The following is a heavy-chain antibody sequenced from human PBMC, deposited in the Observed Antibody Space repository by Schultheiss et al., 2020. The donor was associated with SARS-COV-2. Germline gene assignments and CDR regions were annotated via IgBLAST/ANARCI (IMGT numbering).Heavy chain of an antibody. V-gene: IGHV3-49*04. Sequence: GGSLRLSCTGSGFTFGDYAVTWVRQAPGKGLEWVGFIRSKTYGGTTEYAASVKSRFTISRDDYKSIAYLQMNSLKTEDTAVYHCTRAFTLYYYYYMDVWGKGTTVTVSS. CDR2: IRSKTYGGTT. CDR1: GFTFGDYA. J-gene: IGHJ6*03. CDR3: TRAFTLYYYYYMDV.